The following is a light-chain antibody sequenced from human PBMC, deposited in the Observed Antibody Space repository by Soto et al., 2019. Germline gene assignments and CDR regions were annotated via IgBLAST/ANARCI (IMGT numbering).Light chain of an antibody. V-gene: IGLV2-18*01. J-gene: IGLJ1*01. CDR2: EAS. CDR1: SSDVGGYEY. CDR3: SLYTSENTYV. Sequence: QSALTQPRSVSGSPGQSVTISCSGTSSDVGGYEYVSWYQQHPGKAPKLIIYEASNRPSGVPDRFSGSKSGNTASLTISGLQAADEADYYCSLYTSENTYVFGTGTKLTVL.